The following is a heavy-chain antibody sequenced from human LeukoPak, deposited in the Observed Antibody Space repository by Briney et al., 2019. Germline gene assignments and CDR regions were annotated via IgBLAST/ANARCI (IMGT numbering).Heavy chain of an antibody. CDR2: IYYSGST. V-gene: IGHV4-31*03. Sequence: PSQTLSLTCTVSGGSISSGGYYWTWIRQHPGKGLEWIGYIYYSGSTYYNPSLKSRVTISVDTSKNQFSLKLSSVTAADTAVHYCASAYYDSTKGLDYWGQGTLVTVSS. J-gene: IGHJ4*02. D-gene: IGHD3-22*01. CDR3: ASAYYDSTKGLDY. CDR1: GGSISSGGYY.